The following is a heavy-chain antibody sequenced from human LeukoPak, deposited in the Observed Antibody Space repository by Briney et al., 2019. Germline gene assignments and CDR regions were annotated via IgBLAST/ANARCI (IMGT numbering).Heavy chain of an antibody. V-gene: IGHV1-18*01. CDR3: ARWGSGYSRTNYYYYMDV. D-gene: IGHD3-3*01. J-gene: IGHJ6*03. CDR2: ISAYNGNT. CDR1: GYTFTSYG. Sequence: ASVKVSCKASGYTFTSYGISWVRQAPGQGLEWMGWISAYNGNTDYAQKLQGRVTMTTDTSTSTAYMELRSLRSDATAVYYCARWGSGYSRTNYYYYMDVWGKGTTVTISS.